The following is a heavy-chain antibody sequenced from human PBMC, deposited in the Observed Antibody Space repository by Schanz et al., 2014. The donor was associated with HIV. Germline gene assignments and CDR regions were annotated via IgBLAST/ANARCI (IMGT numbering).Heavy chain of an antibody. Sequence: EVQLVESGGGLVQPGRSLRLSCAASGFTFDEYAMHWVRQAPGKGLEWVSSISWNSGSIDYADSAKGRFTISRDNSKNTVYLQINSLRAEDTAMYYCAKDLPQPWFTYWGQGTLVTVSS. D-gene: IGHD5-18*01. CDR1: GFTFDEYA. CDR2: ISWNSGSI. J-gene: IGHJ4*02. V-gene: IGHV3-9*01. CDR3: AKDLPQPWFTY.